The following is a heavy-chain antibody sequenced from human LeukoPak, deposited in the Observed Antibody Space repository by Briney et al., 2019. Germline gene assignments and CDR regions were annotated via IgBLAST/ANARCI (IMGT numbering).Heavy chain of an antibody. V-gene: IGHV3-66*01. J-gene: IGHJ4*02. CDR2: IYSGGST. CDR1: GFTVSSNY. D-gene: IGHD1-26*01. Sequence: PGGSLRLSCAASGFTVSSNYMSWVRQAPGKGLEWVSVIYSGGSTYYADSVKGRFTISRDNSKNTPYLQMNSLRAEDTAVYYCARDRGYSGSYFFDYWGQGTLVTVSS. CDR3: ARDRGYSGSYFFDY.